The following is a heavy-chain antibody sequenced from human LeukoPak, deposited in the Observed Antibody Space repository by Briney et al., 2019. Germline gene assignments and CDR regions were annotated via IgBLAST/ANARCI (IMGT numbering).Heavy chain of an antibody. V-gene: IGHV3-9*01. CDR2: ISWNSGSI. D-gene: IGHD6-13*01. J-gene: IGHJ5*02. CDR1: GFTFDDYA. CDR3: AKGPAAAGTFWFDP. Sequence: GRSLRLSCAASGFTFDDYAMHWVRQAPGKGLEWVSGISWNSGSIGYADSVKGRFTISRDNAKNSLYLQMNSLRAEDTALYCCAKGPAAAGTFWFDPWGQGTLVTVSS.